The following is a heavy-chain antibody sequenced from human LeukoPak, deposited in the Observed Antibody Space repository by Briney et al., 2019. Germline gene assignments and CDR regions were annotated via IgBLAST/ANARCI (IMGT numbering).Heavy chain of an antibody. Sequence: SVKVSCKASGGTFTSYAISWVRQAPGQGLEWMGGIIPIFGTANYAQKFQGRVTITADESTSTAYMELSSLRSEDTAVYYCARDSTIGSVGYFDYWGQGTLVTVSS. V-gene: IGHV1-69*13. CDR2: IIPIFGTA. D-gene: IGHD2/OR15-2a*01. CDR1: GGTFTSYA. CDR3: ARDSTIGSVGYFDY. J-gene: IGHJ4*02.